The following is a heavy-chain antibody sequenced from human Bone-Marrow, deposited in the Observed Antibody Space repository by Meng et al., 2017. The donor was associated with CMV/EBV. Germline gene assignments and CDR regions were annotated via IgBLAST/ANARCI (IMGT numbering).Heavy chain of an antibody. CDR3: ARTPLLLWFGELGFDY. Sequence: SETLSLTCAVYGGSFSGYYWSWIRQPPGKGLEWIGEINHSGSTNYNPSLKSRVTISVDTSKNQFSLKLSSVTAADTAVYYCARTPLLLWFGELGFDYWGHGTLVTVSS. J-gene: IGHJ4*01. CDR2: INHSGST. CDR1: GGSFSGYY. D-gene: IGHD3-10*01. V-gene: IGHV4-34*01.